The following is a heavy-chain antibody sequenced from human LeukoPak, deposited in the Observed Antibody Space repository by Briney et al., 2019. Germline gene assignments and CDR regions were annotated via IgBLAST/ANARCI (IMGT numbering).Heavy chain of an antibody. CDR2: IIPIFGTA. Sequence: SVKVSCKASGGTFSSYAISWVRQAPGQGLEWMGGIIPIFGTANYAQKFQGRVTITADESTSTAYMELSSLRSEDTAVYYCAGDQAFLGYYYYMDVWGKGTTVTVSS. CDR3: AGDQAFLGYYYYMDV. CDR1: GGTFSSYA. J-gene: IGHJ6*03. V-gene: IGHV1-69*13. D-gene: IGHD7-27*01.